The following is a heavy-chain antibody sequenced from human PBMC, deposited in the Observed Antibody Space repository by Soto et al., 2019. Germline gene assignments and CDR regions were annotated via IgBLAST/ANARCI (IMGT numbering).Heavy chain of an antibody. CDR1: GFTVSSNY. CDR3: ARVKGANSGYSYGYVEYYYYGMDV. D-gene: IGHD5-18*01. J-gene: IGHJ6*02. CDR2: IYSGGST. V-gene: IGHV3-53*01. Sequence: GGSLRLSCAASGFTVSSNYMSWVRQAPGKGLEWVSVIYSGGSTYYADSVKGRFTISRDNSKNTRYLQMNSLRAEETAVYYCARVKGANSGYSYGYVEYYYYGMDVWGQGTTVTVSS.